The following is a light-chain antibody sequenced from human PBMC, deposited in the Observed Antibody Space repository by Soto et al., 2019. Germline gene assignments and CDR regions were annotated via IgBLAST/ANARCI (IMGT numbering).Light chain of an antibody. V-gene: IGKV1-8*01. Sequence: AIRLTQSPSSFSASTGDRVTITCRASQGISSYLAWYQQKPGKADKLLIYAASTLKSGVPSRVTGSGSETDFTFTISRLQTEDCAPYYCKQSYSTLRTVGQVTKV. CDR2: AAS. CDR1: QGISSY. CDR3: KQSYSTLRT. J-gene: IGKJ1*01.